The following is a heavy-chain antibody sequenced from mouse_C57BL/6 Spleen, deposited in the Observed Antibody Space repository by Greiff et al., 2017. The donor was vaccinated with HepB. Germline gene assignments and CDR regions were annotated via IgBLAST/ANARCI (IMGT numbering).Heavy chain of an antibody. CDR3: ANYDNYAMDY. CDR2: IYPGDGDT. J-gene: IGHJ4*01. Sequence: QVQLKQSGPELVKPGASVKISCKASGYAFSSSWMNWVKQRPGKGLEWIGRIYPGDGDTNYNGKFKGKATLTADKSSSTAYMQLSSLTSEDSAVYFCANYDNYAMDYWGQGTSVTVSS. D-gene: IGHD2-4*01. V-gene: IGHV1-82*01. CDR1: GYAFSSSW.